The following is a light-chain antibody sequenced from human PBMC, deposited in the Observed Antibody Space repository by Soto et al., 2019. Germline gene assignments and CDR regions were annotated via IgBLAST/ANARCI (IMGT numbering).Light chain of an antibody. CDR2: EGS. CDR3: CSHAGSRV. Sequence: QSALTQPASVSGTPGQSITISCTGTSSDVGSYNLVSWYQQHPGKAPKLMIYEGSKRPSGVSNRFSGSKSVNTASLTISGLQAEDDADYYCCSHAGSRVFGGGTQLTVL. J-gene: IGLJ3*02. V-gene: IGLV2-23*01. CDR1: SSDVGSYNL.